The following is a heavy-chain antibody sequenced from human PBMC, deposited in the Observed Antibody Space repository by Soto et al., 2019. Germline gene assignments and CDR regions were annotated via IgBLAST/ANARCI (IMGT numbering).Heavy chain of an antibody. Sequence: GGSLRLSCAASGFSFSSYGMHWVRQAPGKGLDWVAVIWYDGSNKYYAESVKDRFTISRDNSKNTLYVQMKSLTVEDTAVYYCARAQYTGSYFDACDVWGEGTMVTV. CDR3: ARAQYTGSYFDACDV. D-gene: IGHD1-26*01. CDR1: GFSFSSYG. J-gene: IGHJ3*01. CDR2: IWYDGSNK. V-gene: IGHV3-33*03.